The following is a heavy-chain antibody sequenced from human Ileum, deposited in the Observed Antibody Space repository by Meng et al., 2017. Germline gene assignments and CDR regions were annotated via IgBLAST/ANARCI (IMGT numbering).Heavy chain of an antibody. D-gene: IGHD7-27*01. CDR3: ARDHWGSLDY. CDR2: AGT. J-gene: IGHJ4*02. V-gene: IGHV4-61*08. CDR1: GGCVGTSVYI. Sequence: VLLQESGTVLVGPSETLYLMCSVSGGCVGTSVYIWGWLRQPPGKGLEWIGYAGTNYNPSIKSRVTISVDTSKRQFSLNLTSVTAADTAVYYCARDHWGSLDYWGQGILVTVSS.